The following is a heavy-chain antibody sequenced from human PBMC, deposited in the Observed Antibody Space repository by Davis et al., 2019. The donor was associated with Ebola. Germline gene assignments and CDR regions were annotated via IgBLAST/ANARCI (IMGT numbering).Heavy chain of an antibody. CDR2: IRTKPNSYAT. CDR1: GFTFSGSA. CDR3: TRPGFSGYDSDY. Sequence: GGSLRLSCAASGFTFSGSAMHWVRQASGKGLEWIGRIRTKPNSYATTYAASVKGRFTISRDDSKNTAYLQMNSLRTEDTAVYYCTRPGFSGYDSDYWGQGTLVTVSS. V-gene: IGHV3-73*01. D-gene: IGHD5-12*01. J-gene: IGHJ4*02.